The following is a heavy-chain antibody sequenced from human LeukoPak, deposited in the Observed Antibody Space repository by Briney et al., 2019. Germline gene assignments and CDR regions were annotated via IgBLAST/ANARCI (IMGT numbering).Heavy chain of an antibody. CDR2: IYYSGNT. CDR3: ASRPESEAYFDY. V-gene: IGHV4-30-4*01. CDR1: GGSISSGDYY. Sequence: SQTLSLTCTVSGGSISSGDYYWSWIRQPPGRGLEFTGYIYYSGNTYYNPSLKSRVTISVDTSKNQFSLKLSSVTAADTAVYYCASRPESEAYFDYWGQGTLVTVSS. J-gene: IGHJ4*02.